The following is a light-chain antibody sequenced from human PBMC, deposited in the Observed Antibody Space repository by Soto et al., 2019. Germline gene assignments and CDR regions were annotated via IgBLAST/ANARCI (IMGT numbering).Light chain of an antibody. CDR2: EVS. Sequence: QSALTQPASVSGSPGQSLTISCTGTSSDIGGYDFVSWYRQQPGEAPKLLIYEVSHRPSGVSSRFSASKSGNTASLTISGLQAEDEGDYYCSSYTISSTTVFGTGTKVTVL. CDR1: SSDIGGYDF. CDR3: SSYTISSTTV. V-gene: IGLV2-14*01. J-gene: IGLJ1*01.